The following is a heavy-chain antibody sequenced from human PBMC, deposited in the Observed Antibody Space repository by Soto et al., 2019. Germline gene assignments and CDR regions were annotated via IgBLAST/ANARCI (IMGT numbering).Heavy chain of an antibody. D-gene: IGHD1-26*01. Sequence: GGSLRLSCAASGFTFSSYGMHWVRQAPGKGLEWVAVISYDGSNKYYADSVKGRFTISRDNSKNTLYLQMNSLRAEDTAVYYCAKDQRGWGSYFKSCYYGTDVWGQGTTVNVSS. CDR1: GFTFSSYG. CDR2: ISYDGSNK. CDR3: AKDQRGWGSYFKSCYYGTDV. V-gene: IGHV3-30*18. J-gene: IGHJ6*02.